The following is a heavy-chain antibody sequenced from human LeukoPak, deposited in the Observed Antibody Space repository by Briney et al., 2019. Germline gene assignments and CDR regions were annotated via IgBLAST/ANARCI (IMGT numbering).Heavy chain of an antibody. J-gene: IGHJ4*02. CDR1: GYTFTSCG. Sequence: ASVKVSCKASGYTFTSCGISWVRQAPGHGLEWMGWISVYNGNTNYAQRLQGRVTMTTDTSTSTAYMELRSLRSDDTAVYYCARDQALAGEGIDYWGQGTLVTVSS. CDR2: ISVYNGNT. V-gene: IGHV1-18*01. CDR3: ARDQALAGEGIDY. D-gene: IGHD6-19*01.